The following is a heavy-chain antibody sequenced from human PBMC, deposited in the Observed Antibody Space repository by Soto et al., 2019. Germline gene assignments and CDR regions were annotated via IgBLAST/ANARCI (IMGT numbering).Heavy chain of an antibody. CDR2: IIPIFGTA. CDR1: GGTFSSYA. V-gene: IGHV1-69*13. J-gene: IGHJ4*02. Sequence: ASVKVSCKASGGTFSSYAISWVRQAPGQGLEWMGGIIPIFGTANYAQKFQGRVTITADESTSTAYMELSSLRSEDTAVYYCARKGEYYYDSSGYYDYWGQGTLVTVSS. CDR3: ARKGEYYYDSSGYYDY. D-gene: IGHD3-22*01.